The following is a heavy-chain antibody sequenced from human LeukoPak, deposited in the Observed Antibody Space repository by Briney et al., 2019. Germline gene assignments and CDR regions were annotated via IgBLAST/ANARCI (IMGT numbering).Heavy chain of an antibody. CDR2: IIPIFGTA. D-gene: IGHD2-15*01. Sequence: SVKVSCKASGGTFSSYAISWVRQAPGQGLEWMGGIIPIFGTANYAQKFQGRVTITADESTSTAYMELSSLRSEDTAVYYCARGPYCSGGSCYRSYFDYWGQGTLVTVSS. CDR3: ARGPYCSGGSCYRSYFDY. CDR1: GGTFSSYA. V-gene: IGHV1-69*13. J-gene: IGHJ4*02.